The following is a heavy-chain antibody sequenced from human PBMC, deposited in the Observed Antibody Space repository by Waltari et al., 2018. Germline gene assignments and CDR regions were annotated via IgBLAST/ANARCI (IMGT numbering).Heavy chain of an antibody. CDR3: GRWTSGSPDV. V-gene: IGHV3-72*01. D-gene: IGHD1-26*01. CDR2: TKNNRNGYTT. CDR1: GFTFRDHY. Sequence: EVHLVGSGGGLVQPGGSLTLYCAASGFTFRDHYMDWVRQAQGKGLEWVGRTKNNRNGYTTEYAASVRGRFTISRDESENSVYLQMNSLKTEDTAVYCCGRWTSGSPDVWGQGTLVTVSS. J-gene: IGHJ4*02.